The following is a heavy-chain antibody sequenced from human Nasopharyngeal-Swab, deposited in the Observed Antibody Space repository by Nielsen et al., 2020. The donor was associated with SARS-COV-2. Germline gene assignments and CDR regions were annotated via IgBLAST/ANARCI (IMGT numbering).Heavy chain of an antibody. V-gene: IGHV3-21*01. CDR3: ARERGSSWYYFDY. J-gene: IGHJ4*02. D-gene: IGHD6-13*01. CDR2: ISSSSSYI. Sequence: VRQAPGKGLEWVSYISSSSSYIYYADSVKGRFTISRDNAKNSLYLQMNSLRAEDTAVYYCARERGSSWYYFDYWGQGTLVTVSS.